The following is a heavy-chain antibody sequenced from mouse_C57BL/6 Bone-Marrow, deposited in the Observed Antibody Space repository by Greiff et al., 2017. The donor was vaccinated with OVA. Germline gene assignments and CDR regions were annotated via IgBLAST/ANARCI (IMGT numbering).Heavy chain of an antibody. D-gene: IGHD6-1*01. J-gene: IGHJ3*01. Sequence: VQLQQSGAELVKPGASVKISCKASGYAFSSYWMNWVKQRPGKGLEWIGQIYPGDGDTNYNGKFKGKATLTADKSSSTAYMQLSSLTSEDTAIYYCASPAYPLFAYWGQGTLVTVSA. V-gene: IGHV1-80*01. CDR2: IYPGDGDT. CDR3: ASPAYPLFAY. CDR1: GYAFSSYW.